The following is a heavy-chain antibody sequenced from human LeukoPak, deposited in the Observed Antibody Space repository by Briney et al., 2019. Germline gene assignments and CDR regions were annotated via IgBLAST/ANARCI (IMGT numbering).Heavy chain of an antibody. CDR2: INPNTGGT. CDR1: GYTFTGNY. Sequence: ASVKVSFKASGYTFTGNYIHWVGQAPGQGLEWMGWINPNTGGTKYAQKYQDRVTMTRDTSISTAYMDLSRLRSDDTALYFCARGISWFSYDAFDIWGQGTMVTVSS. J-gene: IGHJ3*02. D-gene: IGHD3-10*01. CDR3: ARGISWFSYDAFDI. V-gene: IGHV1-2*02.